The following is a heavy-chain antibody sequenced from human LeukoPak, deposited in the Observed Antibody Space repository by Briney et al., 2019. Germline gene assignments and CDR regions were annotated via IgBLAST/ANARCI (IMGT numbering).Heavy chain of an antibody. Sequence: MSSETLSPTCTVSGGSISSYYWSWIRQPPGKGLEWIGYIYYSGSTNYNPSLKSRVTISVDTSKNQFSLKLSSVTAADTAVYYCARGFEDYDILTGRYYYYYGMDVWGQGTTVTVSS. CDR2: IYYSGST. V-gene: IGHV4-59*01. J-gene: IGHJ6*02. CDR3: ARGFEDYDILTGRYYYYYGMDV. D-gene: IGHD3-9*01. CDR1: GGSISSYY.